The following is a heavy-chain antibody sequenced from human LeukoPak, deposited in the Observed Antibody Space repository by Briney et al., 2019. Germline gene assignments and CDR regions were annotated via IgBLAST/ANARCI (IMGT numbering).Heavy chain of an antibody. Sequence: ASVKLSCKASGYTFTGYSMHWVRQAPGQGFEWLGWINPNSGDTNYAQKFQGRVTMTRDTSISTAHLELSRLRSDDTAVYYCARANPLYCSSTTCLFDYWGQGTLVTVSS. D-gene: IGHD2-2*01. CDR2: INPNSGDT. CDR1: GYTFTGYS. CDR3: ARANPLYCSSTTCLFDY. J-gene: IGHJ4*02. V-gene: IGHV1-2*02.